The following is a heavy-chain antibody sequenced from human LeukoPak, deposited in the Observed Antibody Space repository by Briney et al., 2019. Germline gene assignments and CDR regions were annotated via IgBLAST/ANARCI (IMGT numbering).Heavy chain of an antibody. J-gene: IGHJ3*01. V-gene: IGHV5-51*01. Sequence: GESLKISCQASGYTFVNYWTAWVRQMPGKGLEWMGIIYPADSETRYGPSFQGHVTISADDSSSVAYLQWNGLRASDTARYYCMTSNWAEAPRSDLWGQGTMVTVSS. CDR2: IYPADSET. CDR3: MTSNWAEAPRSDL. D-gene: IGHD3-16*01. CDR1: GYTFVNYW.